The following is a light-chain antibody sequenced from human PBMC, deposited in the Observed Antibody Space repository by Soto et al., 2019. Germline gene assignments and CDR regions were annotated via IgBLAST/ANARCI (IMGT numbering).Light chain of an antibody. Sequence: EIVLTQAPSTLSGSPGNRATLSCRASQSISSSYLAWYRQRPGQAPRLLIYGASSRATGIPDRCSGRGSGTEFNLNISRLEPEDFAVYYCQQYGSSSWTFGQGTKVDIK. J-gene: IGKJ1*01. CDR1: QSISSSY. CDR2: GAS. CDR3: QQYGSSSWT. V-gene: IGKV3-20*01.